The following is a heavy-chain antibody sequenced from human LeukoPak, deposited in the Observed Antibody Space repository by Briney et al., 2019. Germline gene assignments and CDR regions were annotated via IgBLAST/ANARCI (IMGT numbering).Heavy chain of an antibody. Sequence: GASVKVSCKASGYTFTGYYMHWVRQAPGQGLEWMGWINPNSGGTNYAQKFQGRVTMTRDTSISTAYMELSRLRSDDTAVYYCARDLVLGYCSGGSCYSGYYYMDVWGKGTTVTVSS. CDR2: INPNSGGT. CDR1: GYTFTGYY. D-gene: IGHD2-15*01. V-gene: IGHV1-2*02. J-gene: IGHJ6*03. CDR3: ARDLVLGYCSGGSCYSGYYYMDV.